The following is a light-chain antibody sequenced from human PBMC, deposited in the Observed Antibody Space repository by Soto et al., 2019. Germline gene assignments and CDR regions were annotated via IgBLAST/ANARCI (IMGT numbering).Light chain of an antibody. J-gene: IGKJ1*01. CDR3: KQYVRSPWT. Sequence: EVVLTQSPGTLSLSPGERATLSCRASQSISSDYLAWYQQKPGQAPRLLIFGASSRATGIPDNFSGSGSGTDFTLTISRLEPEDFAVYYCKQYVRSPWTFGQGTKVEIK. CDR1: QSISSDY. CDR2: GAS. V-gene: IGKV3-20*01.